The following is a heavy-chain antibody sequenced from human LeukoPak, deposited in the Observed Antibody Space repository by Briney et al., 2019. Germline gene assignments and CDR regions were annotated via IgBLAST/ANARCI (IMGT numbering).Heavy chain of an antibody. J-gene: IGHJ4*02. V-gene: IGHV3-48*03. Sequence: GGSLRLSCAASGFTFSGHAMHWVRQAPGKGLEWVSYISSSGSSIYYADSVKGRFTISRDNAKNSLYLQMNSLRAEDTAVYYCARAKGSYSFDYWGQGTLVTVSS. CDR1: GFTFSGHA. CDR2: ISSSGSSI. CDR3: ARAKGSYSFDY. D-gene: IGHD3-10*01.